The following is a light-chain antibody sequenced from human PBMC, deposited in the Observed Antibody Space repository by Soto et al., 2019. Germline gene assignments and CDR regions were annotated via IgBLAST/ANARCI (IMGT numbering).Light chain of an antibody. J-gene: IGKJ2*01. V-gene: IGKV3-20*01. Sequence: EIVLTQSPGTLSLSPGERATLSCRASQSISGTHLAWYQHRPGQAPRPLIYATSNRATGVPDRFSGSGSGIDFTLTISRLEPEDFAVYFCRQYDSSPPMYTFGQGTKLEI. CDR3: RQYDSSPPMYT. CDR1: QSISGTH. CDR2: ATS.